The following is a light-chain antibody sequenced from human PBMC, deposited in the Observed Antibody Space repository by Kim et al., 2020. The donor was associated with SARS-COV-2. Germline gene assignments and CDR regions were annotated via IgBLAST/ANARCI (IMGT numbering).Light chain of an antibody. V-gene: IGLV2-23*02. CDR2: EVT. Sequence: QSALTQPASVSGSPGQSITISCTGASSDVGSYDFVSWHQQHPGKAPKVMIYEVTKRPSGVSHRFSGSKSGNTASLTISGLQAEDEADYYCCSFAGSSTWVFGGGTRLTVL. J-gene: IGLJ3*02. CDR3: CSFAGSSTWV. CDR1: SSDVGSYDF.